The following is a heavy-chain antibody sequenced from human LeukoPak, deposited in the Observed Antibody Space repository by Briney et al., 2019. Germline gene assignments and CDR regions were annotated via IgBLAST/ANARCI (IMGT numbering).Heavy chain of an antibody. CDR2: INPNSGGT. CDR1: GYTFTGYY. CDR3: ARDGSSSWYGEGYFDY. Sequence: REASVKVSCKASGYTFTGYYMHWVRQAPGQGLKWMGWINPNSGGTNYAQKFQGRVTMTRDTSISTAYMELSRLRSDDTAVYYCARDGSSSWYGEGYFDYWGQGTLVTVSS. D-gene: IGHD6-13*01. V-gene: IGHV1-2*02. J-gene: IGHJ4*02.